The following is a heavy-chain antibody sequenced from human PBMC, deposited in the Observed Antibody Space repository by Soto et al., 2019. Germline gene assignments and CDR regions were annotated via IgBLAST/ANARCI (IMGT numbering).Heavy chain of an antibody. Sequence: SETLSLTCTVSGGSISSYYWSWIRQPPGKGLEWIGYIYYSGSTNYNPSLKSRVTISVDTSKNQFSLKLSSVTAADTAVYYCARDGLVPAAINYGMDVWGQGATVTVSS. V-gene: IGHV4-59*01. CDR3: ARDGLVPAAINYGMDV. J-gene: IGHJ6*02. CDR1: GGSISSYY. D-gene: IGHD2-2*01. CDR2: IYYSGST.